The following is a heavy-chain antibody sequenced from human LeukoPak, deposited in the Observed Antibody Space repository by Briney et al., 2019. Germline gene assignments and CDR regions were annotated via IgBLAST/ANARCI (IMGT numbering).Heavy chain of an antibody. CDR1: GGSIRGSSHY. J-gene: IGHJ3*02. Sequence: SETLSLTCTVFGGSIRGSSHYWGWIRLPPGMGLEWIGNVYYTGSTYYNPSLESRVTISVDTSKNQFSLKLTSVTAADTAIYYCARDSPIWFGDFLSSDAFDIWGQGTVVTVSS. CDR3: ARDSPIWFGDFLSSDAFDI. D-gene: IGHD3-10*01. CDR2: VYYTGST. V-gene: IGHV4-39*07.